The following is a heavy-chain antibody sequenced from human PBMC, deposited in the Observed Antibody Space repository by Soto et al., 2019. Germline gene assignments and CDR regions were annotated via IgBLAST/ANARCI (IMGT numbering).Heavy chain of an antibody. J-gene: IGHJ6*02. D-gene: IGHD5-18*01. CDR2: INSDGSST. Sequence: GSLRLSCAASGFTFSSYWMHWVRQAPGKGLVWVSRINSDGSSTSYADSVKGRFTISRDNAKNTLYLQMNSLRAEDTAVYYCARVRSDTAMDQYYYYYGMDVWGQGTTVTVSS. V-gene: IGHV3-74*01. CDR1: GFTFSSYW. CDR3: ARVRSDTAMDQYYYYYGMDV.